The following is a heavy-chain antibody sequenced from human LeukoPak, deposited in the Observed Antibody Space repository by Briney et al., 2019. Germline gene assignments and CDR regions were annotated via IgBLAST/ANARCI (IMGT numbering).Heavy chain of an antibody. CDR3: AKGTGIAARPSPFDY. J-gene: IGHJ4*02. D-gene: IGHD6-6*01. CDR2: FSGRGGRI. V-gene: IGHV3-23*01. Sequence: GGSLRLSCATSGFTFSLYAMSGVREPPGQGVEGVSPFSGRGGRIFYADSVKGRFTVPRDNSKNTLYLQLNSLRAEDTAVSYCAKGTGIAARPSPFDYWGQGTLVTVSS. CDR1: GFTFSLYA.